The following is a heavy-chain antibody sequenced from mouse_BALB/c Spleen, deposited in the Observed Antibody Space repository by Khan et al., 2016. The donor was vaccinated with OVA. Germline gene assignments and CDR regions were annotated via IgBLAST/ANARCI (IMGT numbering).Heavy chain of an antibody. CDR2: ISYSGVT. CDR3: ARRNYCGYYYDY. Sequence: VQLKLSGPGLVKPSQSLSLTCTVTAYSITSGYAWNWIRQFPGNKLEWMGYISYSGVTCYTPSPKCRFSITRDTSKNQFFLQLNSVTTEDTANYYCARRNYCGYYYDYWGQGTTLTVSS. V-gene: IGHV3-2*02. CDR1: AYSITSGYA. J-gene: IGHJ2*01. D-gene: IGHD1-1*01.